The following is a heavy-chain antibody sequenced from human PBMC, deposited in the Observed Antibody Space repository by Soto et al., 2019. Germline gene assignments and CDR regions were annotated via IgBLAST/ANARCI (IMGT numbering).Heavy chain of an antibody. CDR3: ARLLSVTGTGEGYFDY. V-gene: IGHV4-39*01. D-gene: IGHD7-27*01. Sequence: PSETLSLTCTVSGGSISSSSYYWGWIRQPPGKRLEWIGSIYYSGSTYYNPSLKSRVTISVDTSNNQFYLKLSSVTAADTSVYFCARLLSVTGTGEGYFDYWGQGTLVTVSS. J-gene: IGHJ4*02. CDR1: GGSISSSSYY. CDR2: IYYSGST.